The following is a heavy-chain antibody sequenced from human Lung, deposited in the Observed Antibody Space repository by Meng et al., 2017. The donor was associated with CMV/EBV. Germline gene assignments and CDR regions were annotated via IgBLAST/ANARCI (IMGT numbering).Heavy chain of an antibody. D-gene: IGHD2-15*01. CDR3: ASARGVVRYGFDI. CDR1: GFTFSTYW. CDR2: IDSDGINI. V-gene: IGHV3-74*01. Sequence: GEXXKISCAASGFTFSTYWMHWVRLVPGKGLVWVSRIDSDGININYADSVKGRFTISRDNARNTLYLQMDSLRVEDTAVHYCASARGVVRYGFDIWGQGTRVTVSS. J-gene: IGHJ3*02.